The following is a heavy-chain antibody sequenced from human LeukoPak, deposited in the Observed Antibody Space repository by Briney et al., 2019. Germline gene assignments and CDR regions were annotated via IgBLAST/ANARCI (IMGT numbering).Heavy chain of an antibody. CDR3: AKIAPGGSYKGEFDC. CDR1: GFTFSNYA. J-gene: IGHJ4*02. CDR2: ISTTDATT. D-gene: IGHD1-26*01. Sequence: GGSLRLSCAASGFTFSNYAMNWVRQAPGKGLGWVSGISTTDATTSYADSVKGRFTISRDNSKNTLYLQMNSLRAEDTAVYYCAKIAPGGSYKGEFDCWGQGTLVTVSS. V-gene: IGHV3-23*01.